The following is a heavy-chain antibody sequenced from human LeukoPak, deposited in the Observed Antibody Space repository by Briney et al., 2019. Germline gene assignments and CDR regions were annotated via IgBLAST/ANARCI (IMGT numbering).Heavy chain of an antibody. CDR1: GFTFSSYA. Sequence: GGSLRLSCAASGFTFSSYAMSWVRQAPGEGLQWVSGISGSGSGTYYADSVRGRFTISRDNSKNTLYLQMNSLRAEDTAVYYCARLTYPLDYWGQGTLVTVSS. J-gene: IGHJ4*02. D-gene: IGHD2-2*01. CDR3: ARLTYPLDY. CDR2: ISGSGSGT. V-gene: IGHV3-23*01.